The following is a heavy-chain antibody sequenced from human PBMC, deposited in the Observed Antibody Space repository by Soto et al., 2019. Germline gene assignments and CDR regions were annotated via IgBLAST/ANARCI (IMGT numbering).Heavy chain of an antibody. Sequence: QVQLVESGGGVVQPGRSLRLSCAASGFTFSGYGMHWVRQAPGKGLEWVAVKSYDGSSKYYADSVKGRFTISRDNSKNTLYLQVNSLRPEDTAVYYCARAGVWESYDPIAEYFQHWGQGTLVTVSS. V-gene: IGHV3-30*03. J-gene: IGHJ1*01. CDR2: KSYDGSSK. CDR1: GFTFSGYG. D-gene: IGHD3-16*01. CDR3: ARAGVWESYDPIAEYFQH.